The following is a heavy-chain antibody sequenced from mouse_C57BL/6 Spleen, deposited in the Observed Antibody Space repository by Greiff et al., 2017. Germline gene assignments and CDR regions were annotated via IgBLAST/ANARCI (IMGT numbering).Heavy chain of an antibody. Sequence: EVHLVESGPGMVKPSQSLSLTCTVTGYSITSGYDWHWIRHFPGNKLEWMGYISYSGSTNYNPSLKSRISITHDTSKNHFFLKLNSVTTEDTATYYGARGGTRGDFDYWGQGTTLTVSS. CDR1: GYSITSGYD. J-gene: IGHJ2*01. V-gene: IGHV3-1*01. CDR3: ARGGTRGDFDY. CDR2: ISYSGST. D-gene: IGHD3-3*01.